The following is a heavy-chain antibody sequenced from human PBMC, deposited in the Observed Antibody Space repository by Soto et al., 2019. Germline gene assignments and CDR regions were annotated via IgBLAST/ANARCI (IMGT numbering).Heavy chain of an antibody. J-gene: IGHJ6*03. Sequence: SETLSLTCTVSGGSISSYYWSWIRQPPGKGLEWIGYIYYSGSTNYNPSLKSRVTISVDTSKNQFSLKLSSVTAADTAVYYCARPAAGPYYYYMAVWGKGTTVTVSS. CDR2: IYYSGST. D-gene: IGHD6-13*01. CDR1: GGSISSYY. CDR3: ARPAAGPYYYYMAV. V-gene: IGHV4-59*08.